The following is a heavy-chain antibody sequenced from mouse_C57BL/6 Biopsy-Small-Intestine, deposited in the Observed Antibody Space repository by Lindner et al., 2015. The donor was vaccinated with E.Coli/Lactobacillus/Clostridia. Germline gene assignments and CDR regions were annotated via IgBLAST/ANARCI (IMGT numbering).Heavy chain of an antibody. CDR1: GYTLSDSY. J-gene: IGHJ2*01. Sequence: SVKVSCKASGYTLSDSYMHWVRQAPGQGLEWMGWINPNSGATVYAERFQGRVTMTRDTSINTAYMELSGLRSDDTAVYYCARVKGDVRYCSGTACYYFDYWGQGTLVTVSS. D-gene: IGHD1-1*01. V-gene: IGHV1-84*02. CDR2: INPNSGAT. CDR3: ARVKGDVRYCSGTACYYFDY.